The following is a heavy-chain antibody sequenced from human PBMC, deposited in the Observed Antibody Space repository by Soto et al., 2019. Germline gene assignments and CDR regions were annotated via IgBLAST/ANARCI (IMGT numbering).Heavy chain of an antibody. CDR1: GGSISSGDYY. CDR3: ARAAYRYGYREDE. Sequence: TLSLTCTVSGGSISSGDYYWSWIRQPPGKGLEWIGYIYYSGSTYYNPSLKGRVTISVDTSKNQFSLKLSSVTAADTAVYYCARAAYRYGYREDEWGQGTLVTVSS. D-gene: IGHD5-18*01. CDR2: IYYSGST. V-gene: IGHV4-30-4*01. J-gene: IGHJ4*02.